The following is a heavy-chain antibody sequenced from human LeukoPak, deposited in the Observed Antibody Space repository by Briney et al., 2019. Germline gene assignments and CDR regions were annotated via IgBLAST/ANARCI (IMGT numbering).Heavy chain of an antibody. J-gene: IGHJ4*02. CDR1: GFTFSSYD. CDR2: IGTAVDT. D-gene: IGHD5-12*01. Sequence: PGGSLRLSCAASGFTFSSYDMHWVRQATGKGLEWVSAIGTAVDTYYPGSVKGRFTISRENAKNSSYLQMNSLRAGDTAVYYCARVLSGYDSADYWGQGTLVTVSS. V-gene: IGHV3-13*01. CDR3: ARVLSGYDSADY.